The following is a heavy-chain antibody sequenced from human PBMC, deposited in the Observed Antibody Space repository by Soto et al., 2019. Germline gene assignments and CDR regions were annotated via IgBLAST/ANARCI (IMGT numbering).Heavy chain of an antibody. Sequence: PGGSLRLSCAASGFTFSSYGMHWVRQAPGKGLEWVAVISYDGSNKYYADSVKGRFTISRDNSKNTLYLQMNSLRAEDTAVYYCAKGSSGWYRDWFDPWGQGTLVTVSS. D-gene: IGHD6-19*01. CDR2: ISYDGSNK. CDR1: GFTFSSYG. CDR3: AKGSSGWYRDWFDP. J-gene: IGHJ5*02. V-gene: IGHV3-30*18.